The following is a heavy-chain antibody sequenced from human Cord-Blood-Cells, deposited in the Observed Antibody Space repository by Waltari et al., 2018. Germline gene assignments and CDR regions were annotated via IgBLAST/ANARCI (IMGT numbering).Heavy chain of an antibody. D-gene: IGHD7-27*01. Sequence: QVQLQQWGAGLLKPSETLSLTCAVYGGSFSGYYWSWIRQPPGKGLEWIGEITHGGSTNYNPSLNSRVTISVDTSKNQFSLKLSSVTAADTAVYYCARGGVTGDSDYWGQGTLVTVSS. J-gene: IGHJ4*02. V-gene: IGHV4-34*01. CDR2: ITHGGST. CDR3: ARGGVTGDSDY. CDR1: GGSFSGYY.